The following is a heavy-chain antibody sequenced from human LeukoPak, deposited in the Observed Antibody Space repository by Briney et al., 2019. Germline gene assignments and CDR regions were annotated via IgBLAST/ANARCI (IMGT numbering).Heavy chain of an antibody. J-gene: IGHJ4*02. CDR3: ARHGGTSIDY. V-gene: IGHV4-59*08. D-gene: IGHD3-16*01. CDR1: GGSISSYY. CDR2: ISYSGST. Sequence: SETLSLTCTVSGGSISSYYWSWIRQPPGKGLEWIGYISYSGSTNYNPALKSRVTISVDTSKNQFSLKLSSVTAADTAVYYCARHGGTSIDYWGQGTLVTVSS.